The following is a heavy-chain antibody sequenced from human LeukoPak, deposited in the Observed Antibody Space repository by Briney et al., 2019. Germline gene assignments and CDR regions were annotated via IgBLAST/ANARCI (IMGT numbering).Heavy chain of an antibody. D-gene: IGHD3-10*01. Sequence: GASVKVSCKASGGTFSSYAISWVRQAPGQGLEWMGGIIPIFGTANYAQKFQGRVTITADESTSTAYMELSSLRSEDTAVYYCASLKGITMARGVIVGAFDIWGQGTMVTVSS. V-gene: IGHV1-69*13. CDR1: GGTFSSYA. CDR2: IIPIFGTA. J-gene: IGHJ3*02. CDR3: ASLKGITMARGVIVGAFDI.